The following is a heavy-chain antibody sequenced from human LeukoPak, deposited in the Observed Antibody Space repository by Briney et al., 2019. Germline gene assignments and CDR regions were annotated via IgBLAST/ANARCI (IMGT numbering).Heavy chain of an antibody. J-gene: IGHJ3*02. D-gene: IGHD6-19*01. CDR2: ISGSGGSS. CDR3: AKDRDSSGWYDAFDI. Sequence: PGGSLRLSCAASGFTFSSYAMSWVRQAPGKGLEWVSAISGSGGSSYYADSVKGRFTISRDNSKNTLDLQMNSLRAEDTAVYYCAKDRDSSGWYDAFDIWGQGTMVTVSS. CDR1: GFTFSSYA. V-gene: IGHV3-23*01.